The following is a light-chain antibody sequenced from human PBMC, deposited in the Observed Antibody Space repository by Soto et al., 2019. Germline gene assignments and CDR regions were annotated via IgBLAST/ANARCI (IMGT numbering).Light chain of an antibody. CDR2: KAS. J-gene: IGKJ1*01. V-gene: IGKV1-5*03. Sequence: DIQMTQSPSTLSASVGDRVTITCRASQSFSSWLAWYQQKPGKAPKLLIHKASILQSGVPSRFSGSQSGTEFTLTISSLQPDDFATYYCQQYSTYSGTFGQGTMVEIK. CDR1: QSFSSW. CDR3: QQYSTYSGT.